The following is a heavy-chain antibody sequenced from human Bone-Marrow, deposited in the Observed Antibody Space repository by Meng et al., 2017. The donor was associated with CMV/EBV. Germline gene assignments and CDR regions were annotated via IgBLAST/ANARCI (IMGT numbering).Heavy chain of an antibody. CDR2: ISSSGSTI. V-gene: IGHV3-48*04. CDR3: ARGRRGYCSSTSCYSYDEVRYYGMDV. D-gene: IGHD2-2*02. Sequence: GESLKISCAASEFTFSSYAMHWVRQAPGKGLEWVSYISSSGSTIYYADSVKGRFTISRDNAKNSLYLQMNSLRAEDTAVYYCARGRRGYCSSTSCYSYDEVRYYGMDVWGQGTTVTVSS. J-gene: IGHJ6*02. CDR1: EFTFSSYA.